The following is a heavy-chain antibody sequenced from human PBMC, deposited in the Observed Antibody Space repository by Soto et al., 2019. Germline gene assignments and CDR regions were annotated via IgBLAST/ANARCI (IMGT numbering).Heavy chain of an antibody. D-gene: IGHD3-22*01. CDR1: GYTFTRYN. CDR2: INAGNGNT. V-gene: IGHV1-3*01. J-gene: IGHJ4*02. CDR3: ARPKYYDDCVDY. Sequence: QVQLVQAGAEVKKPGASVKVSCKASGYTFTRYNMHWVRQAPGQRLEWMGWINAGNGNTKYSQKFQGRVTISRDTCANTSYRELSSLMSEDTGVYYCARPKYYDDCVDYWGQGTLVTVPS.